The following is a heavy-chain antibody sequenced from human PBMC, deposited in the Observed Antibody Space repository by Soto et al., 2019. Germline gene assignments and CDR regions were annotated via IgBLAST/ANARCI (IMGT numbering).Heavy chain of an antibody. CDR2: IIPVFNTT. D-gene: IGHD3-10*01. V-gene: IGHV1-69*01. CDR1: GGSFASYA. CDR3: AREYSYGGGTYFDY. Sequence: QVQLVQSGAEVKKPGASVKVSCKAAGGSFASYAITWLRQAPGQGLEWMGGIIPVFNTTTYAQKFQDSVTITADEATNTAYMQLSSLRSEDTAVYYCAREYSYGGGTYFDYWGQGLLVIASS. J-gene: IGHJ4*02.